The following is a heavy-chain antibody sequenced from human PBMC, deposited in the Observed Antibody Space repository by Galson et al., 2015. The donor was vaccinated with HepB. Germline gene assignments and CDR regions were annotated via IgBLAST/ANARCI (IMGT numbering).Heavy chain of an antibody. J-gene: IGHJ5*02. CDR2: IIPIFGTA. D-gene: IGHD2-2*01. CDR1: GGTFSSYA. V-gene: IGHV1-69*13. Sequence: SVKVSCKASGGTFSSYAISWVRQAPGQGLEWMGGIIPIFGTANYAQKFQGRVTITADESTSTAYMELSSLRSEDTAVYYCATETYCSSTSCSLGIDPWGQGTPVTVSS. CDR3: ATETYCSSTSCSLGIDP.